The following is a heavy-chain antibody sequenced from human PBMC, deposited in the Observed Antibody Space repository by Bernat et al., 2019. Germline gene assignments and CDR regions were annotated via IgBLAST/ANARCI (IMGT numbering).Heavy chain of an antibody. J-gene: IGHJ5*02. CDR1: GFTFSSYA. CDR2: ISYDGSNK. V-gene: IGHV3-30-3*01. Sequence: QVQLVESGGGVVQPGRSLRLSCAASGFTFSSYAMHWVRQAPGKGLEWVAVISYDGSNKYYADSVKGRFTISRDNSKNTLYLQMNSLRAEDTAVYYCARDRDCSSTSCRGGMRFDPWGQGTLVTVSS. D-gene: IGHD2-2*01. CDR3: ARDRDCSSTSCRGGMRFDP.